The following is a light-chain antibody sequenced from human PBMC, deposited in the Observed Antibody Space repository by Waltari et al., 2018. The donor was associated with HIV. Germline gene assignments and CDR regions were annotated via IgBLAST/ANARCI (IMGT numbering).Light chain of an antibody. CDR2: GAS. V-gene: IGKV3-20*01. CDR1: QSVSSSS. J-gene: IGKJ5*01. Sequence: EIVLTQSPGTLSLSQGERVTLSCRASQSVSSSSLVWYQQKPGQAPRLLIYGASSRAPGIPDRFSGSGSGTDFTLTISRLDPEDFAVYYCQQYGSSVTFGQGTRLEIK. CDR3: QQYGSSVT.